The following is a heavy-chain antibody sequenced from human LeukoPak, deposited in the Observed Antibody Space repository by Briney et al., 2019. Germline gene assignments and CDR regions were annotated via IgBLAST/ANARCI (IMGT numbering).Heavy chain of an antibody. Sequence: SQTLSLTCTVSGGSISSGDYSWSWIRQPPGQGLEWIGYIYYSGSTYYNPSLKSRVTISVDTSKNQFSLKLSSVTAADTAVYYCARFWYDILTGQQYFDYWGQGTLVTVSS. CDR2: IYYSGST. CDR3: ARFWYDILTGQQYFDY. V-gene: IGHV4-30-4*01. J-gene: IGHJ4*02. D-gene: IGHD3-9*01. CDR1: GGSISSGDYS.